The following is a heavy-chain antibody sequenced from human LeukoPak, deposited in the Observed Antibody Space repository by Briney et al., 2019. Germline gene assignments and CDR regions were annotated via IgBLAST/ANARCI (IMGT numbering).Heavy chain of an antibody. CDR3: AKDGWTCSGGNCYFAY. V-gene: IGHV3-30*02. Sequence: PGGSLRLSCAASGFTFSRNGMHWVRQAPGRGLEWVAFIRYDGSNEYYADSVKGRFSISRDNSQSTLYLQMNSLRAEDTAVYYCAKDGWTCSGGNCYFAYWGQGTLVTVSS. CDR1: GFTFSRNG. D-gene: IGHD2-15*01. CDR2: IRYDGSNE. J-gene: IGHJ4*02.